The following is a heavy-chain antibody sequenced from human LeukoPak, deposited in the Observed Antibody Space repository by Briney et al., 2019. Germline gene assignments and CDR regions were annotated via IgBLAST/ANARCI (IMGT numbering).Heavy chain of an antibody. CDR3: GKGGSSSWDYFDY. J-gene: IGHJ4*02. D-gene: IGHD6-13*01. V-gene: IGHV3-30*02. CDR1: GFSFRSYG. CDR2: IRYDGIIK. Sequence: GGSLRLSCAASGFSFRSYGVHWVRQAPGKGLEWVAFIRYDGIIKYYADSVKGRFTISRDNSKNTLYLQMNSLRVEGTAVYYCGKGGSSSWDYFDYWGQGTLVTVSS.